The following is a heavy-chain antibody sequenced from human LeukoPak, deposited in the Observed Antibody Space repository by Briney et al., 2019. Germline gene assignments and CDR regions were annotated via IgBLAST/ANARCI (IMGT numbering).Heavy chain of an antibody. J-gene: IGHJ4*02. Sequence: VASVKVSCKASGGTFSSYAISWVRQAPGQGLEWMGGIIPIFGTANYAQKFQGRVTITTDESTSTAYMELSSPRSEDTAVYYCARQSGPTYYDFWSGSIDYWGQGTLVTVSS. V-gene: IGHV1-69*05. D-gene: IGHD3-3*01. CDR3: ARQSGPTYYDFWSGSIDY. CDR2: IIPIFGTA. CDR1: GGTFSSYA.